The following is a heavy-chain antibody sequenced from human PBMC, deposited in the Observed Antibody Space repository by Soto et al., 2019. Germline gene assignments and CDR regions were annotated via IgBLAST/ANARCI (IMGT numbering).Heavy chain of an antibody. V-gene: IGHV1-69*08. CDR3: AREVGVVTYYYYMDV. Sequence: QVQLVQSGAEVKKPGSSVKVSCKASGGTFSSYTISWVRQAPGQGLEWMGRIIPILGIANYAQKFQGRVTITADKSTSTAYMELSSLRSEDTAVYYCAREVGVVTYYYYMDVWGKGTTVTFSS. CDR1: GGTFSSYT. J-gene: IGHJ6*03. D-gene: IGHD3-3*01. CDR2: IIPILGIA.